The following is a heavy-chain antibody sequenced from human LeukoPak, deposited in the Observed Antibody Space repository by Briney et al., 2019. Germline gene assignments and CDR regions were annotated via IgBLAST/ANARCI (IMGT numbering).Heavy chain of an antibody. CDR3: AASFRHYYYYMDV. D-gene: IGHD2/OR15-2a*01. CDR2: INTDGSST. CDR1: GFTFSSYW. Sequence: GSLSLSWAASGFTFSSYWRHWVRQAPGKGLVWVSRINTDGSSTSYADSVKGRFTISRDNAKNTLYLQMNSLRAEDTAVYYCAASFRHYYYYMDVWGKGTTVTVSS. V-gene: IGHV3-74*01. J-gene: IGHJ6*03.